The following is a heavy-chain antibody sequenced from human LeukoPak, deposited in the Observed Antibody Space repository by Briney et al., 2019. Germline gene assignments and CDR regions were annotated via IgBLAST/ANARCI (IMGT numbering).Heavy chain of an antibody. D-gene: IGHD1-20*01. CDR3: ARWYNWNDHYYFDY. J-gene: IGHJ4*02. V-gene: IGHV4-59*08. CDR2: IYYSGST. CDR1: GGSISSYY. Sequence: SETLSLTCTVSGGSISSYYWGWIRQPPGKGLEWIGYIYYSGSTNYNPSLKSRVTISVDTSKNQFSLKLSSVTAADTAVYYCARWYNWNDHYYFDYWGQGTLVTVSS.